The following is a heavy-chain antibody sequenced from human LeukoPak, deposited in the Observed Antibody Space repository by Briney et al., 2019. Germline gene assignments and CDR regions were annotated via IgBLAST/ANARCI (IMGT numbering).Heavy chain of an antibody. Sequence: PGGSLRLSCAVSGFTFSSYWMSWVRQAPGKGREWVANIKKDGREKNYMDSVKGRFTIARDTAKNSLYLQMNSLRAEETAVYYCARDKWFDPWGQGTLVTVSS. V-gene: IGHV3-7*01. CDR3: ARDKWFDP. CDR2: IKKDGREK. J-gene: IGHJ5*02. CDR1: GFTFSSYW.